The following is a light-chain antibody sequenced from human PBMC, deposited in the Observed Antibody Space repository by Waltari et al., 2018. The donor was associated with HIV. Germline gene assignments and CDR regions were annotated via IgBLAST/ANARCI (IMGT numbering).Light chain of an antibody. CDR2: AAS. Sequence: DIQMTQSPSSLSASVGDRVTITCRASQSIRSYLNWYQQKPGKAPKLLIFAASRLQSGVPSRCSGSESGTDFTLSISSLQLEDFAVYYCQQSYNTPLTFGGGTKVEIK. CDR3: QQSYNTPLT. CDR1: QSIRSY. V-gene: IGKV1-39*01. J-gene: IGKJ4*01.